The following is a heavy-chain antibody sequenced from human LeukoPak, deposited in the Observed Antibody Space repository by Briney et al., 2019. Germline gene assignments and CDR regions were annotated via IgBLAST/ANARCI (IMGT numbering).Heavy chain of an antibody. CDR3: ARWNHQGRYFDY. CDR1: GDSVSTDSSA. Sequence: SQTLSLTCAISGDSVSTDSSAWNWVRQSPSRGLEWLGRTYYISKWYKEYAVSVKSRITIIPDTSKNQVSLQLNSVTPEDTAVYYCARWNHQGRYFDYWDQGTLVTVSS. V-gene: IGHV6-1*01. J-gene: IGHJ4*02. CDR2: TYYISKWYK. D-gene: IGHD1-1*01.